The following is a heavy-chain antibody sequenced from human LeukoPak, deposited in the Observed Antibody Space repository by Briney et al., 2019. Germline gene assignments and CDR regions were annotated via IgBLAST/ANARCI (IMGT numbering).Heavy chain of an antibody. D-gene: IGHD5-12*01. CDR3: ARDAVATRDY. Sequence: GGSLRLSCAASGFTFSNAWMNWVRQAPGKGLEWVSSISSSSSYIYYADSVKGRFTISRDNAKNSLYLQMNSLRAEDTAVYYCARDAVATRDYWGQGTLVTVSS. CDR1: GFTFSNAW. V-gene: IGHV3-21*01. CDR2: ISSSSSYI. J-gene: IGHJ4*02.